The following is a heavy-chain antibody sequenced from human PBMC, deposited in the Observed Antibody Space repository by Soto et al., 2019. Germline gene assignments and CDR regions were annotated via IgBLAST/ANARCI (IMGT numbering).Heavy chain of an antibody. J-gene: IGHJ4*02. V-gene: IGHV4-39*01. CDR1: GGSISSSSDSYY. CDR3: ARPWDDLTNSGWFY. D-gene: IGHD6-19*01. Sequence: SETLSLTCTVSGGSISSSSDSYYWGWIRQPPGKGLEWIGSIYYSGTTYYNPSLKSRVTISVDTSKNQFSLKMASVTAADTAVYYCARPWDDLTNSGWFYWGQGALVTFCS. CDR2: IYYSGTT.